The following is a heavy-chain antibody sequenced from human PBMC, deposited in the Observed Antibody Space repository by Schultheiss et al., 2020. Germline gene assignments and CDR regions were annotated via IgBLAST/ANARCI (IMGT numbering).Heavy chain of an antibody. CDR2: MSFDGSNK. Sequence: GGSLRLSCAASGFSFSRYGMHWVRQAPGKGLEWVAVMSFDGSNKYYADSVKGRFTISRDNSKNTLFLQMNSLRAEDTAVYYCAKSLTYCSSISCLPNTPFDYWGQGTLVTVSS. J-gene: IGHJ4*02. D-gene: IGHD2-2*01. V-gene: IGHV3-30*18. CDR3: AKSLTYCSSISCLPNTPFDY. CDR1: GFSFSRYG.